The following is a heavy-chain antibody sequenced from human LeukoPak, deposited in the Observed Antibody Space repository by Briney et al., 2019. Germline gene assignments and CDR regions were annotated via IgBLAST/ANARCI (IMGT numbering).Heavy chain of an antibody. Sequence: GGSLRLSCAASGFTLSSFCMHWVRQAPGKGLEWVAVISFDGSYKSYAVSMKGRFTISRDNSKNTMYLHMNSLRLEDTAVYYCAKDYGGEDLDYWGQGTLVTVSS. CDR1: GFTLSSFC. V-gene: IGHV3-30*18. D-gene: IGHD4-23*01. J-gene: IGHJ4*02. CDR2: ISFDGSYK. CDR3: AKDYGGEDLDY.